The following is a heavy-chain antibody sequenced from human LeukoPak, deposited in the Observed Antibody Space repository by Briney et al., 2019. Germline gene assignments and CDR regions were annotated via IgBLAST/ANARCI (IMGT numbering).Heavy chain of an antibody. D-gene: IGHD6-13*01. Sequence: PGGSLRLSRAASGFTFSSYAMHWVRQAPGKGLEWVAVISYDGSNKYYADSVKGRFTISRDNSKNTLYLQMNSLRAEDTAVYYCARGRDIAAAGPPDPGKRSASDYWGQGTLVTVSS. CDR1: GFTFSSYA. CDR3: ARGRDIAAAGPPDPGKRSASDY. V-gene: IGHV3-30-3*01. CDR2: ISYDGSNK. J-gene: IGHJ4*02.